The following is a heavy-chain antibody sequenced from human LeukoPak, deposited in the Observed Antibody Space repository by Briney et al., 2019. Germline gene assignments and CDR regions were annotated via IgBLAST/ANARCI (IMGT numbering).Heavy chain of an antibody. J-gene: IGHJ6*03. V-gene: IGHV1-2*02. CDR1: GYTFTGYY. Sequence: ASVKVSCKASGYTFTGYYMHWVRQAPGQGLEWMGWINPNSGGTNYAQKFQGRVTMTRDTSISTAYMELSRLRSDDTAVYYCARGSNYYGSGGAYYYYMDVWGKGTTVTTSS. CDR3: ARGSNYYGSGGAYYYYMDV. D-gene: IGHD3-10*01. CDR2: INPNSGGT.